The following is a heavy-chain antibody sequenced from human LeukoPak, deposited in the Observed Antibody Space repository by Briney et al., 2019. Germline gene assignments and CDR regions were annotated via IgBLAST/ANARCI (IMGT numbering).Heavy chain of an antibody. CDR2: INPSGGRT. J-gene: IGHJ6*02. V-gene: IGHV1-46*01. D-gene: IGHD6-19*01. CDR3: ARDVGDHSSGWYYYYYGMDV. CDR1: AYTFLSYY. Sequence: ASVKVSCKASAYTFLSYYMHWVRQAPGQGLEWVGIINPSGGRTDYAQKFQGRVTITRDTSASTAYMELSSLRSEDTAVYYCARDVGDHSSGWYYYYYGMDVWGQGTTVTVSS.